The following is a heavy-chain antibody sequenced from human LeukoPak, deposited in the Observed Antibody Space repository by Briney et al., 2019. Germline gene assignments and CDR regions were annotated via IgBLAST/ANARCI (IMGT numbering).Heavy chain of an antibody. CDR3: AGERNCGGDCYQGSWFDP. D-gene: IGHD2-21*02. J-gene: IGHJ5*02. V-gene: IGHV3-21*01. CDR1: GFTFSSYS. Sequence: GGSLRLSCAASGFTFSSYSMNCVRQAPGKGLEWVSSISSSSSYIYYADSVKGRFTISRDNAKNSLFLQMNSLRAEDTAIYYCAGERNCGGDCYQGSWFDPWGQGTLVTVSS. CDR2: ISSSSSYI.